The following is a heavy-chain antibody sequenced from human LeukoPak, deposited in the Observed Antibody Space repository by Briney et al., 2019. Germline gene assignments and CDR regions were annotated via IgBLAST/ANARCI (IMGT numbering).Heavy chain of an antibody. Sequence: PGGSLRLSCAASGFTFSSYWMSWVRQAPGKGLEWVANIKQDGSEKYYVDSVKGRFTISRDNAKNSLYLQMNSLRAEDTAVYYCAREAGISSWYFSARYFDYWGQGTLVTVSS. J-gene: IGHJ4*02. CDR2: IKQDGSEK. CDR1: GFTFSSYW. V-gene: IGHV3-7*01. D-gene: IGHD6-13*01. CDR3: AREAGISSWYFSARYFDY.